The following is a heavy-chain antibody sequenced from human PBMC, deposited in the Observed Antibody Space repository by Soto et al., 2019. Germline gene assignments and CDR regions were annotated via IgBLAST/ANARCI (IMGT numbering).Heavy chain of an antibody. CDR2: IFYSGGT. J-gene: IGHJ3*02. D-gene: IGHD4-17*01. V-gene: IGHV4-59*08. CDR1: GGSITSYY. Sequence: QVQLQESGPGLVKPSETLSLTCTVSGGSITSYYWSWIRQAPGKGLGWIGYIFYSGGTDYNPSLKSLLTVSVDTAKSEFSLKLTSVTAADTAVYYCAPLITVTSWSFVNIWGQGTMVTVSS. CDR3: APLITVTSWSFVNI.